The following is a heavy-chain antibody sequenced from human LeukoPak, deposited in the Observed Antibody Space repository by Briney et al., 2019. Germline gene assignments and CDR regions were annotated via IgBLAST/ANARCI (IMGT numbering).Heavy chain of an antibody. J-gene: IGHJ4*02. D-gene: IGHD3-22*01. CDR2: IYYSGST. CDR3: ARDRYYYDSSGYPFDY. V-gene: IGHV4-59*01. CDR1: GGSISTYF. Sequence: SETLSLTCTVSGGSISTYFWSWIRQPPGKGLEWIGYIYYSGSTNYNPSLKSRVTISLDTSKNQFSLKLSSVTAADTAVYYCARDRYYYDSSGYPFDYWGQGTLVTVSS.